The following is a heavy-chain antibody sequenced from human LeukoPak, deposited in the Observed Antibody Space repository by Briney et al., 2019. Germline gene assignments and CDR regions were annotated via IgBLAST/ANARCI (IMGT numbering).Heavy chain of an antibody. J-gene: IGHJ4*02. CDR1: TFSXYX. Sequence: TFSXYXXXXVXQXXGQGXXXXGWIIPIFGTANYAQKFQGRVTNTADESTSTAYMELSSLRSEDTAVYYCARGPVLRVYELDYWGQGTLVTVSS. V-gene: IGHV1-69*01. CDR3: ARGPVLRVYELDY. D-gene: IGHD2-8*01. CDR2: IIPIFGTA.